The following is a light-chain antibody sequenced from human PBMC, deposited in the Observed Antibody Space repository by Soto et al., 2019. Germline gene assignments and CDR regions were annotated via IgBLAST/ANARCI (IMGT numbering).Light chain of an antibody. J-gene: IGLJ2*01. CDR1: SSDVGGYKY. Sequence: QSALTQPPSASGSPGQSVTISCTGTSSDVGGYKYVSWYQQHPGKAPKLMIYEVSKRPSGVPDRFSGSKSGNTASLTVSGLQAEDEADYYCSSYTTTTTQVFGGGTKLTVL. V-gene: IGLV2-8*01. CDR2: EVS. CDR3: SSYTTTTTQV.